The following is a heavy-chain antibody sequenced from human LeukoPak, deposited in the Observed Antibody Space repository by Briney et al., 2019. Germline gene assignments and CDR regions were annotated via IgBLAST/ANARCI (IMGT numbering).Heavy chain of an antibody. CDR1: GLTFSGYA. Sequence: GRSLRLSRVASGLTFSGYALSWVSQAPGSGLEWVSALRGRGRRTYNADSVKGRFTVSRDDSKNTLYLQMNSLRAEDTAVYYCAKLQIGYCSGGSCLDAFDMWGQGTMVTVS. CDR2: LRGRGRRT. D-gene: IGHD2-15*01. CDR3: AKLQIGYCSGGSCLDAFDM. J-gene: IGHJ3*02. V-gene: IGHV3-23*01.